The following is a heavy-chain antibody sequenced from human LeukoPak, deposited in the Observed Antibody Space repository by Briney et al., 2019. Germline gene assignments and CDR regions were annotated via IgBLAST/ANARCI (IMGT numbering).Heavy chain of an antibody. CDR3: ARASHYDSSGYYSPHFDY. V-gene: IGHV3-30-3*01. CDR2: LSYDGSNK. Sequence: GGSLRLSCAASGFIFTTYTMHWVRQAPGKGLEWVAVLSYDGSNKYYADSVRGRFTITRDNSKSTLYLQMNSLSAEDTAVYYCARASHYDSSGYYSPHFDYWGQGILVTVSS. J-gene: IGHJ4*02. CDR1: GFIFTTYT. D-gene: IGHD3-22*01.